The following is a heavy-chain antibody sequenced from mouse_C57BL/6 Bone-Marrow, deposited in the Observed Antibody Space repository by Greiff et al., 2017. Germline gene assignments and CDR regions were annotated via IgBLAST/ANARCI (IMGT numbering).Heavy chain of an antibody. D-gene: IGHD2-3*01. Sequence: QVQLQQSGPELVKPGASVKISCKASGYTFTDYYINWVKQRPGQGLEWIGWIYPGSGNTKYNEKFKGKATLTVDTSSSTAYMQLSSLTSEDSAVXFCARRGAIYDGYPWYFDVWGTGTTVTVSS. J-gene: IGHJ1*03. V-gene: IGHV1-84*01. CDR2: IYPGSGNT. CDR3: ARRGAIYDGYPWYFDV. CDR1: GYTFTDYY.